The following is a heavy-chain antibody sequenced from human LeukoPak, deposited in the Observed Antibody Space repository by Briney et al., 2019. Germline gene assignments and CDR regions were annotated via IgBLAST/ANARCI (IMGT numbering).Heavy chain of an antibody. V-gene: IGHV1-18*01. J-gene: IGHJ4*02. Sequence: ASVKVSCKASGYTFSSYGITWVRQAPGQGLEWMGWISAYNGNTNYAQKLQGRVTMTTDTSTSTAYMELRSLRSDDTAVYYCARRKDLNYYDSSGCYLDYWGQGTLVTVSS. CDR1: GYTFSSYG. CDR3: ARRKDLNYYDSSGCYLDY. CDR2: ISAYNGNT. D-gene: IGHD3-22*01.